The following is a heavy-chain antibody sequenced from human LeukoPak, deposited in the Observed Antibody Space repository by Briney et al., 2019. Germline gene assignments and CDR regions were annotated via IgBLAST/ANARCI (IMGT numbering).Heavy chain of an antibody. Sequence: GGSLRLSXXXSXFTFSDYYMSWIRQAPGKGLEWVSYISSSGGTKYYADSVKGRFTISRDNAKNSYLQLNSLRAEDTAVYYCARDGHAYGHGSPHYWGQGTLVTVSS. CDR3: ARDGHAYGHGSPHY. CDR2: ISSSGGTK. V-gene: IGHV3-11*01. J-gene: IGHJ4*02. D-gene: IGHD3-10*01. CDR1: XFTFSDYY.